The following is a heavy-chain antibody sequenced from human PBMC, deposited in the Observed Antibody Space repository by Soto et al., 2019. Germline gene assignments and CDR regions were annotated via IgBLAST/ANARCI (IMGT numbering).Heavy chain of an antibody. J-gene: IGHJ1*01. D-gene: IGHD3-3*01. V-gene: IGHV3-23*01. CDR1: GFSISSSA. CDR3: AKNDWSVYPLGGF. CDR2: SSGGGGPT. Sequence: EVQLLESGGGLVQPGGSLRLSCTVSGFSISSSAFSWVRQTPGKGLEWVSASSGGGGPTHYADSVKGRFTISRDNSKNTLYLQINSLRAEDTAVSYCAKNDWSVYPLGGFWGRGTLVSVSS.